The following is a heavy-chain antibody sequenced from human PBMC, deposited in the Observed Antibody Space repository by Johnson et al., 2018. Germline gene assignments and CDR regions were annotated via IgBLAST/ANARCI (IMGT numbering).Heavy chain of an antibody. V-gene: IGHV4-59*01. CDR2: VHYSGNT. D-gene: IGHD3-16*01. Sequence: QVQLQESGPGLVKPSETLSLTCTVSGSSMSNYYWTWIRQPPGKGLEWIGFVHYSGNTNYNPSLKSRVTISVDSSKTPFSLNVISMAAADTAVYYCARGQGALYNYYMGVWGKGTTVTVS. J-gene: IGHJ6*03. CDR3: ARGQGALYNYYMGV. CDR1: GSSMSNYY.